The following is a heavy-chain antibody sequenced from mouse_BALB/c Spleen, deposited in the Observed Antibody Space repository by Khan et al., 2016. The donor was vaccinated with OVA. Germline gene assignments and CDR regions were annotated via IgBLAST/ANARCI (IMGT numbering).Heavy chain of an antibody. CDR3: TRHGYVAWFTY. CDR2: IDPFSGGT. D-gene: IGHD2-2*01. Sequence: EVQLQQSGPELMKPGTSVKISCKASGYSFTTYYIHWVMQSHEKSLEWIGYIDPFSGGTTYHQKFTGKATLTVDKSSSTAYIDISNLTSEDSAVYYCTRHGYVAWFTYWGQGTLVTVSA. J-gene: IGHJ3*01. CDR1: GYSFTTYY. V-gene: IGHV1-31*01.